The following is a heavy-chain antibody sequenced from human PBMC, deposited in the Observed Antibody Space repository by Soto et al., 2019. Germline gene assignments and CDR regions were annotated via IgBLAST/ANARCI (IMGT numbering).Heavy chain of an antibody. CDR3: AREGRYYDSSGYYYPYYFDY. CDR2: ISYDGSNK. D-gene: IGHD3-22*01. CDR1: GFTFSSYA. J-gene: IGHJ4*02. V-gene: IGHV3-30-3*01. Sequence: GGSLRLSCAASGFTFSSYAMHWVRQAPGKGLEWVAVISYDGSNKYYADSVKGRFTISRDNSKNTLYLQMNSLRAEDTAVYYCAREGRYYDSSGYYYPYYFDYWGQGTLVTVSS.